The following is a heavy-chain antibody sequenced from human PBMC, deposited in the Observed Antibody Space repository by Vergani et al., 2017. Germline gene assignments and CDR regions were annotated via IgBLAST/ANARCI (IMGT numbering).Heavy chain of an antibody. V-gene: IGHV1-18*01. CDR2: ISAYNANT. J-gene: IGHJ4*02. CDR1: GYTFTKFG. CDR3: TRGGRQTALDL. D-gene: IGHD5-18*01. Sequence: QVQLVQSGAEVKKPGASVKVSCKASGYTFTKFGITWVRQAPGQGLQWMGWISAYNANTNFAQKLQGRVFMTTDTSTRTAYMELRSLRSDDTAVSYCTRGGRQTALDLWGQGTLVTVSS.